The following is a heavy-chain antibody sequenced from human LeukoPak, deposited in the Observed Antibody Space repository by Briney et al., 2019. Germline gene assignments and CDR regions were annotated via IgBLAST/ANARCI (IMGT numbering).Heavy chain of an antibody. CDR2: ISYDGSNK. J-gene: IGHJ4*02. D-gene: IGHD3-10*01. CDR1: GFTFSSYG. CDR3: AKENALLWFGESMGYFDY. V-gene: IGHV3-30*18. Sequence: GGSLRLSCAASGFTFSSYGMHWVRQAPGKGLEWVAVISYDGSNKYYAYSVKGRFTISRDNSKNTLYLQMNSLRAEDTAVHYCAKENALLWFGESMGYFDYWGQGTLVTVSS.